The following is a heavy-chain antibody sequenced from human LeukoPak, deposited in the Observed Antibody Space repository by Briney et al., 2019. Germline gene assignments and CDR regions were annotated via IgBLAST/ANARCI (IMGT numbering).Heavy chain of an antibody. D-gene: IGHD3-22*01. CDR2: ISGGGGST. J-gene: IGHJ4*02. CDR3: AKDSHLYYYDSSGYYLDY. V-gene: IGHV3-43*02. Sequence: GGSLRLSCAASGFTFDDHAMHWVRQAPGKGLEWVSLISGGGGSTYYADSVKGRFTISRDNSKNSLYLQMNSLRTEDTALYYCAKDSHLYYYDSSGYYLDYWGQGTLVTVSS. CDR1: GFTFDDHA.